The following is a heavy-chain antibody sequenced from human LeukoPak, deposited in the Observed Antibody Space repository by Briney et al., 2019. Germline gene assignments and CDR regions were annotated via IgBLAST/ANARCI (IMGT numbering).Heavy chain of an antibody. CDR2: VSFDGSKK. D-gene: IGHD5-18*01. Sequence: GGSLRLSCAASGFTFNNCGMHWFRQAPGKGLEWVAVVSFDGSKKFYGDSVEGRFTTSRDSSKDTLSLQMNSLRAEDTAVYYCAKELRGYSYGEHWGQGTLVTVSS. V-gene: IGHV3-30*18. CDR1: GFTFNNCG. CDR3: AKELRGYSYGEH. J-gene: IGHJ4*02.